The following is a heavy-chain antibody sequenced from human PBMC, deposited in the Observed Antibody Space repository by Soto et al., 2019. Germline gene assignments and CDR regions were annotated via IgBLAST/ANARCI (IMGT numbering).Heavy chain of an antibody. D-gene: IGHD1-26*01. CDR1: GFSFNDYA. CDR2: ISWNSVSM. Sequence: PGGSLRLSCEVSGFSFNDYAMHWVRQVPGKGLEWVSGISWNSVSMDYADSVKGRFTISRDNARKSLFLQMTSLRPEDTALYYCVKDGSGSYFGSLGNWFGPWGQGTQVTV. J-gene: IGHJ5*02. CDR3: VKDGSGSYFGSLGNWFGP. V-gene: IGHV3-9*01.